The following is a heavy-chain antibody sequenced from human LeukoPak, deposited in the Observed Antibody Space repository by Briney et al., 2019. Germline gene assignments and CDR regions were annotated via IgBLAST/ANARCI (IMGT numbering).Heavy chain of an antibody. CDR3: ARDSFIVVVPAASTFDY. V-gene: IGHV4-39*07. Sequence: SETLSLTCTVSGGSISSSSYYWGWIRQPPGKGLEWIGCIYYSGSTYYNPSLKSRVTISVDTSKNQFSLKLSSVTAADTAVYYCARDSFIVVVPAASTFDYWGQGTLVTVSS. D-gene: IGHD2-2*01. CDR1: GGSISSSSYY. CDR2: IYYSGST. J-gene: IGHJ4*02.